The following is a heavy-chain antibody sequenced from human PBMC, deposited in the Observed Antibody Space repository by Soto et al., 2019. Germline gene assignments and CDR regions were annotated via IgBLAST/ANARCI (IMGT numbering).Heavy chain of an antibody. CDR1: GGSVSSGSYY. CDR2: IYYSGST. Sequence: QVQLQESGPGLVKPSETLSLTCTVSGGSVSSGSYYWSWIRQPPGKGLEWIGYIYYSGSTNYNPSLKSGVTISVDTSKNQFSLKLSSVTAADTAVYYCAGEGAIGYGRDGAFDIWGQGTMVTVSS. V-gene: IGHV4-61*01. CDR3: AGEGAIGYGRDGAFDI. J-gene: IGHJ3*02. D-gene: IGHD5-12*01.